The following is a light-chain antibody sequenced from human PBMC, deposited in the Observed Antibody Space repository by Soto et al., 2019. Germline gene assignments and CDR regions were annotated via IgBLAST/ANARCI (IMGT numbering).Light chain of an antibody. V-gene: IGLV1-51*02. J-gene: IGLJ3*02. Sequence: QSVLTQPPSVSAAPGQKVTISCSGSSSNIGNNYVSWYQQLPGTAPKLLIYENNKRPSGIPDRFSGSKSGTSATLGITGLXXXXXXDYYCGTWDSSLSAGKVFGGGTKLTVL. CDR3: GTWDSSLSAGKV. CDR1: SSNIGNNY. CDR2: ENN.